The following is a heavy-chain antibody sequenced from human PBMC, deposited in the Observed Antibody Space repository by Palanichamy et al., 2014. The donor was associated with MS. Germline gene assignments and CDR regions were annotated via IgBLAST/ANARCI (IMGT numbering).Heavy chain of an antibody. J-gene: IGHJ4*02. CDR3: ARDPDEGYYSPYFDY. CDR2: INSDGSST. Sequence: EVQLVESGGGLVQPGGSLRLSCAASGLTFGYYWMHWVRQAPGKGLVWVSRINSDGSSTTYADSVKGRFTISRDNTKNTLFLQMNSLRVEDTAVYYCARDPDEGYYSPYFDYWGQGTLVTVSS. CDR1: GLTFGYYW. V-gene: IGHV3-74*01. D-gene: IGHD3-22*01.